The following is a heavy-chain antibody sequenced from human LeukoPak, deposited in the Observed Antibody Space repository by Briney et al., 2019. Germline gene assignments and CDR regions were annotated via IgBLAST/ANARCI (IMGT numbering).Heavy chain of an antibody. V-gene: IGHV4-39*07. J-gene: IGHJ3*02. CDR1: GGSISSYY. D-gene: IGHD6-13*01. Sequence: SETLSLTCTVSGGSISSYYWGWIRQPPGKGLEWIGSIYYSGSTYYNPSLKSRVTISVDTSKNQFSLKLSSVTAADTAVYYCARERIAAAGFDAFDIWGQGTMVTVSS. CDR3: ARERIAAAGFDAFDI. CDR2: IYYSGST.